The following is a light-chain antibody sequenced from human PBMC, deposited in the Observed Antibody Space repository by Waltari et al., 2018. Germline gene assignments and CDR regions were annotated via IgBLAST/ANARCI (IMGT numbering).Light chain of an antibody. CDR1: SSDVGGYNY. CDR3: SSYAGTNNLV. J-gene: IGLJ2*01. Sequence: QSALTQPPSASGSPGQSVTISCTGSSSDVGGYNYVSWYQQHPGKAPKLMISEVSERPSGFPDRFSGSKSGNTASLTVSGLQAEDEADYYCSSYAGTNNLVFGGGTKLTVV. CDR2: EVS. V-gene: IGLV2-8*01.